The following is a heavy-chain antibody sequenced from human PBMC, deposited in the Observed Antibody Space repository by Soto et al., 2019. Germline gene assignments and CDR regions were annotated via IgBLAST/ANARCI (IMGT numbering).Heavy chain of an antibody. D-gene: IGHD1-1*01. Sequence: GGSLRLSCAASGFTFSNYFMHWVRQVPGEGLVWVSRMSGDGKTISYADSVKGRFTISRDNAKNTLYLQMNSLRVEDTAVYYCARTYVPGIAGFDTWGQGTLVTVSS. CDR1: GFTFSNYF. CDR2: MSGDGKTI. CDR3: ARTYVPGIAGFDT. V-gene: IGHV3-74*01. J-gene: IGHJ5*02.